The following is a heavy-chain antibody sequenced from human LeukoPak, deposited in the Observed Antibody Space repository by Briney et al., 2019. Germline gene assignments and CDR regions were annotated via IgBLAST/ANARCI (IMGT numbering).Heavy chain of an antibody. CDR2: IYHSGTT. V-gene: IGHV4-59*12. CDR3: VREDYPFYFAY. Sequence: SETLSLTCTVSGGSISSYYWSWIRQPPGKGLEWIGYIYHSGTTYYNPSLKSRVTISVDRSKNQFSLKLSSVTAADTAVYYCVREDYPFYFAYWGQGTLVTVSS. D-gene: IGHD4/OR15-4a*01. CDR1: GGSISSYY. J-gene: IGHJ4*02.